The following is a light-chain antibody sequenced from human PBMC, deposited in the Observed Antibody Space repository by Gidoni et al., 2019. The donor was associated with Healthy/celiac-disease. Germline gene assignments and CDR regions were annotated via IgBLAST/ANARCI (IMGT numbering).Light chain of an antibody. CDR3: QQYNSYSRT. V-gene: IGKV1-5*01. CDR2: DAS. CDR1: QSISSW. Sequence: DIQMTQSPSTLSASVGDRVTITCRASQSISSWLAWYQQKPGKAPKFLIYDASNLESGVPSRFSGSGSGTEFTLTISSLQPDDFATYYCQQYNSYSRTFGQGTKLEIK. J-gene: IGKJ2*01.